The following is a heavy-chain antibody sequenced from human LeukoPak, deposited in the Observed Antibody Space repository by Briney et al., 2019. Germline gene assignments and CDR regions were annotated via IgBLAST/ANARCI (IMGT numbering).Heavy chain of an antibody. CDR3: AREPFEVSSY. CDR1: GFTFSSYW. J-gene: IGHJ4*02. CDR2: INTDGSAT. V-gene: IGHV3-74*01. D-gene: IGHD3-3*01. Sequence: GGSLRLSCAASGFTFSSYWMHWVRQVPGKGLLWVARINTDGSATNYADSVKGRFTISRDNAKNTLCLQMNSLRAEGAAVYYCAREPFEVSSYWGQGTLVTVSS.